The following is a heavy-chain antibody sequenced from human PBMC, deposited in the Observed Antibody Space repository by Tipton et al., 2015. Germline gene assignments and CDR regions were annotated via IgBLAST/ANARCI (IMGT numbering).Heavy chain of an antibody. Sequence: TLSLTCAVSGGSISSSNWWSWVRQPPGKGLEWIGEIYHSGSTNYNPSLKSRITISLNTSKNQFSLKMSSVTAADTAVYFCARDLEHGMDVWGQGTTVTVS. CDR2: IYHSGST. J-gene: IGHJ6*02. CDR1: GGSISSSNW. CDR3: ARDLEHGMDV. V-gene: IGHV4-4*01.